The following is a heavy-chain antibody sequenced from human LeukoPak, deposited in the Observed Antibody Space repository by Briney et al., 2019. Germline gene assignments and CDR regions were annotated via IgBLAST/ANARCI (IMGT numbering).Heavy chain of an antibody. Sequence: ASVKVSCKASGYTFTDYYMHWVRQAPGQGFEWMGWINPNDGDTNYAQKVQGRFTMTRDTSISTAHMEVSRLRSDDTAVYYCARANFLYCSSSTCLFDYWGQGTLVTVSS. D-gene: IGHD2-2*01. J-gene: IGHJ4*02. CDR3: ARANFLYCSSSTCLFDY. V-gene: IGHV1-2*02. CDR2: INPNDGDT. CDR1: GYTFTDYY.